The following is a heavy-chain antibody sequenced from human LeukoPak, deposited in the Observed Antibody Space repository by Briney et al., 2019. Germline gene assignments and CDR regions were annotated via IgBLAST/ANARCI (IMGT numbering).Heavy chain of an antibody. Sequence: SETLSLTCAVYGGSFSGYYWSWIRQPPGKGLEWIGEINHSGSTNYNLSLKSRVTMSVDTSKNQFSLKLSSVTAADTAVYYCARNRNYYDSSGFDYWGQGTLVTVSS. V-gene: IGHV4-34*01. CDR1: GGSFSGYY. J-gene: IGHJ4*02. CDR3: ARNRNYYDSSGFDY. D-gene: IGHD3-22*01. CDR2: INHSGST.